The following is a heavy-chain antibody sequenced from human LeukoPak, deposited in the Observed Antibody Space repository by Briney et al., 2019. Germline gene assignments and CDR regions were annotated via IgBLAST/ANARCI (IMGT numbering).Heavy chain of an antibody. CDR1: GLTFSSYA. J-gene: IGHJ4*02. V-gene: IGHV3-23*01. Sequence: GRSLRLSCAASGLTFSSYAMSSVCQAPGKGLEWVLAISGRAGSTYYADSVKGRFTISRHNSRDTLYLQMNSPRAEDTAVYYCAKGYYDYVWGSYYFDYWGQGTLVTVSS. D-gene: IGHD3-16*01. CDR2: ISGRAGST. CDR3: AKGYYDYVWGSYYFDY.